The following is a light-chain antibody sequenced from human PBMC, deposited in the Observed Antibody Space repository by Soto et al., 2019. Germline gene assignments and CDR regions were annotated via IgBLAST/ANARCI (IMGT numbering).Light chain of an antibody. V-gene: IGKV1-33*01. J-gene: IGKJ2*01. CDR1: HDISNF. CDR2: DAS. CDR3: HQYDNVPPNT. Sequence: DIQVTQSPSSLSASVGDSVTITCQTSHDISNFLNWYQQKPGKVPKLLIYDASKLEAGVPSRFSGSGYGKDFTFTISSLQAEDFATYYCHQYDNVPPNTFGQGTKLEIK.